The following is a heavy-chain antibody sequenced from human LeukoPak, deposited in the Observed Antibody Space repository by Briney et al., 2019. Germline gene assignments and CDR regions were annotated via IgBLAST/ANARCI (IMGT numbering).Heavy chain of an antibody. CDR3: ATYSSGGQHYYYYGMDV. Sequence: ASVKVSCKVSGYTLTELSMHWVRQAPGKGLEWMGGFDPEDGETIYAQKFQGRVTMTEDTSTDTAYMELSSLRSEDTAVYYCATYSSGGQHYYYYGMDVWGQGTTVTVSS. CDR1: GYTLTELS. J-gene: IGHJ6*02. V-gene: IGHV1-24*01. D-gene: IGHD6-25*01. CDR2: FDPEDGET.